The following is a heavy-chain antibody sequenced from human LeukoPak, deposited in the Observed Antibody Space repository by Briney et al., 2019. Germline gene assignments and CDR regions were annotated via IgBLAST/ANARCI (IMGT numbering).Heavy chain of an antibody. CDR2: INPNSGGT. J-gene: IGHJ6*03. CDR1: GYTFTGYY. Sequence: ASVKVSCKASGYTFTGYYMHWVRQAPGQGLEWMGWINPNSGGTNYAQKFQGRVTMTRDTSISTAYMELSRLRSDDTAVYCCARARSSSWHIDYYYYYMDVWGKGTTVTVSS. CDR3: ARARSSSWHIDYYYYYMDV. V-gene: IGHV1-2*02. D-gene: IGHD6-13*01.